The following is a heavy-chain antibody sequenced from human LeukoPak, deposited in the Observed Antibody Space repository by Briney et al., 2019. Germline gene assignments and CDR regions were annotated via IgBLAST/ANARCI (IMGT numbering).Heavy chain of an antibody. CDR2: ISSSSSTI. Sequence: GGSLRLSCAASGFTFSSYSMNWVRQAPGKGLEWVSYISSSSSTIYYADSVKGRFTISRDNAKNSLYLQMNSLRAEDTAVYYCAELGITMIGGVWGRGTTVTISS. V-gene: IGHV3-48*04. J-gene: IGHJ6*04. CDR1: GFTFSSYS. D-gene: IGHD3-10*02. CDR3: AELGITMIGGV.